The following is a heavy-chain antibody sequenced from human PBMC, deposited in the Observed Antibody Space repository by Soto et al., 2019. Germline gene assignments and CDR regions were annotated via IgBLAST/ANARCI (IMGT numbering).Heavy chain of an antibody. D-gene: IGHD4-4*01. J-gene: IGHJ4*02. V-gene: IGHV4-31*03. Sequence: KPSETLSLTCTVSGGSISSGGYYWSWIRQHPGKGLEWIGYIYYSGSTYYNPSLKSRVTISVDTSKNQFSLKLSSVTAADTAVYYCARDYDYSIIDYWGQGTLVTVSS. CDR3: ARDYDYSIIDY. CDR2: IYYSGST. CDR1: GGSISSGGYY.